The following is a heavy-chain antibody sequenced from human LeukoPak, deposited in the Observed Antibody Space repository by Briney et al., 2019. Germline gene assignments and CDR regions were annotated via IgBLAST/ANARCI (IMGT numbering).Heavy chain of an antibody. D-gene: IGHD5-12*01. CDR1: GGSISSYH. J-gene: IGHJ6*03. V-gene: IGHV4-4*07. Sequence: SETLALTCTVSGGSISSYHWSWIRQPAGKGLDWIGRIYTSGSTNYNPSLKSRVTMSVDTSNNQFSLKLSSVTAADTAVYYCARDSGEWLPGDMDVWGKGTTVTISS. CDR3: ARDSGEWLPGDMDV. CDR2: IYTSGST.